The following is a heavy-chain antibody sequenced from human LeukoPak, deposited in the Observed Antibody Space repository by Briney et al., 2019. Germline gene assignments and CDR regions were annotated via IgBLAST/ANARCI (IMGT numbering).Heavy chain of an antibody. CDR1: GFTFSDYY. D-gene: IGHD5-18*01. Sequence: PGGSLRLSCAASGFTFSDYYMSWVRRAPGKGLEWVGRIKAKTNGGTADYTPPVKGRFTISRDDSKNTLYLQMNSLKSDDTAVYYCATEGFTYGYHGIDIWGQGTIVSVSS. V-gene: IGHV3-15*01. CDR3: ATEGFTYGYHGIDI. J-gene: IGHJ3*02. CDR2: IKAKTNGGTA.